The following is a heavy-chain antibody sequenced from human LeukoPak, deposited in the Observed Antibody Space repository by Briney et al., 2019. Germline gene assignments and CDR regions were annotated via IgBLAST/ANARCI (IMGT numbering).Heavy chain of an antibody. V-gene: IGHV3-11*04. J-gene: IGHJ5*02. D-gene: IGHD3-10*01. CDR3: ARDRVWGVINTQPNWFDP. CDR1: GGSISSYY. Sequence: LSLTCTVSGGSISSYYWSWIRQAPGKGLEWVSYISSSGSTIYYADSVKGRFTISRDNAKNSLYLQMNSLRAEDTAVYYCARDRVWGVINTQPNWFDPWGQGTLVTVSS. CDR2: ISSSGSTI.